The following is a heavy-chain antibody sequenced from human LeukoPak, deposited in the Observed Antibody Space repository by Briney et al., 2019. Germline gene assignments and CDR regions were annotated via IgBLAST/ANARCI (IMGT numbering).Heavy chain of an antibody. Sequence: SETLSLTCSVSGGSISGYYWSWIRQPPGEGLEWIGYIYSSGGTNYNPSLKSRVTISLDTPKNQFSLRLSSVTAADTAVYYCARDFCSGGSCYSYFHYWGQGTPVTVSS. CDR3: ARDFCSGGSCYSYFHY. CDR1: GGSISGYY. CDR2: IYSSGGT. D-gene: IGHD2-15*01. J-gene: IGHJ4*02. V-gene: IGHV4-59*01.